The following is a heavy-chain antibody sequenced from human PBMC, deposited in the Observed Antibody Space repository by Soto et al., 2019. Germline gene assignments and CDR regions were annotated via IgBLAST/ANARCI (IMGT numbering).Heavy chain of an antibody. J-gene: IGHJ5*02. D-gene: IGHD5-18*01. V-gene: IGHV4-61*08. Sequence: SETLSLTCAVSGGSISSGGSSWSWIRQPPGRGLEWIGHIFYSGSTNYNPALKSRVTISVDTSKSQFSLKLSSVTAADTAVYYCAKDSGYNYGYFRWFDPWGQGTLVTVSS. CDR1: GGSISSGGSS. CDR3: AKDSGYNYGYFRWFDP. CDR2: IFYSGST.